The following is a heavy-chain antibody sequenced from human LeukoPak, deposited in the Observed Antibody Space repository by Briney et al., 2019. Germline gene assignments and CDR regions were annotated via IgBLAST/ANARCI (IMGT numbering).Heavy chain of an antibody. J-gene: IGHJ5*02. CDR3: AGDLVVRGRWSWFVP. CDR2: ISSSGSTI. Sequence: PGGSLRLSCAASGFTLSSYEMNWFRPAPGKGLAGVSYISSSGSTIYYADSVKGRFTIPRDNGKNSLYLQMNSLRVEDMAVYYCAGDLVVRGRWSWFVPRGGGTLDTVSS. V-gene: IGHV3-48*03. D-gene: IGHD3-10*01. CDR1: GFTLSSYE.